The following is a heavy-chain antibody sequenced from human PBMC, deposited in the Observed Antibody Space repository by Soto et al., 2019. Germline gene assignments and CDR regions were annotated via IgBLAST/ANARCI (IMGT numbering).Heavy chain of an antibody. V-gene: IGHV3-74*01. D-gene: IGHD3-16*01. CDR1: GFTFNNYW. J-gene: IGHJ4*02. CDR3: ARGALGSYYFDY. Sequence: EVQLVESGGGLFQPGGPLRLSCAASGFTFNNYWIHWVRQAPGKGLVWVSRIKYDATSTNYADSVKGRFSISRDNAKNTVYLQMSSLRGDDTAVCYCARGALGSYYFDYWGQGTLVTVSS. CDR2: IKYDATST.